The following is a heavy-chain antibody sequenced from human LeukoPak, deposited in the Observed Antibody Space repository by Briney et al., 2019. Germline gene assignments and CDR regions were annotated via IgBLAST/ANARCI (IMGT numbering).Heavy chain of an antibody. Sequence: ASVKVSCKASGYTFTSYGISWVRQAPGQGLEWMGWISACNGNTSYAQKLQGRVTMTTDTSTSTAYMELRSLRSDDTAVYYCAINYDSSGYNYWGQGTLVTVSS. D-gene: IGHD3-22*01. CDR1: GYTFTSYG. CDR2: ISACNGNT. CDR3: AINYDSSGYNY. V-gene: IGHV1-18*01. J-gene: IGHJ4*02.